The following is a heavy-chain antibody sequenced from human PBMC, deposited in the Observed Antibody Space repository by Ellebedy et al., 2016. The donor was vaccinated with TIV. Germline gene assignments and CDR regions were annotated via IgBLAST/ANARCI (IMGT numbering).Heavy chain of an antibody. CDR2: TYYRSKWNN. J-gene: IGHJ6*02. V-gene: IGHV6-1*01. CDR1: GDSVSTDIG. D-gene: IGHD3-16*01. Sequence: SQTLSLTCVISGDSVSTDIGWNWIWQSPSRGLEWLGGTYYRSKWNNDYAVSLKSRITINPDTSKNQFSLQLNSVIPDDTAVYYCARGWFGSGMGVWGQGTTVTVSS. CDR3: ARGWFGSGMGV.